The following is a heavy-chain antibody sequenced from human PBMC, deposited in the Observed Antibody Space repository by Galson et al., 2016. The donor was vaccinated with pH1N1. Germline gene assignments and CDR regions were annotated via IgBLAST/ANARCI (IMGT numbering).Heavy chain of an antibody. CDR2: IYPGDSDT. D-gene: IGHD3-22*01. J-gene: IGHJ2*01. Sequence: QSGAEVKKPGESLKISCKGSGYSFTSYWIGWVRQMPGKGLEWMGIIYPGDSDTRYSPSFQGQVTISADKSTSTAYLQWSSLKASGTAIYYCARYAVTYYYDSSGYPDWYFDLWAVAPWSLSPQ. V-gene: IGHV5-51*03. CDR1: GYSFTSYW. CDR3: ARYAVTYYYDSSGYPDWYFDL.